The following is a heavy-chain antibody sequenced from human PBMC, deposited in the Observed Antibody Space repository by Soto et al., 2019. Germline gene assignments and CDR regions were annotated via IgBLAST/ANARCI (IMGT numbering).Heavy chain of an antibody. J-gene: IGHJ6*02. V-gene: IGHV4-34*01. Sequence: SETLSLTCAVYGGSFSGYYWSWIRQPPGKGLEWIGEINHSGSTNYNPSLKSRVTISVDTSKNQFSLKLSSVTAADTAVYYCARGSLVYYGSGSYYNQYYYGMDVWGQGTTVTVSS. CDR2: INHSGST. CDR1: GGSFSGYY. CDR3: ARGSLVYYGSGSYYNQYYYGMDV. D-gene: IGHD3-10*01.